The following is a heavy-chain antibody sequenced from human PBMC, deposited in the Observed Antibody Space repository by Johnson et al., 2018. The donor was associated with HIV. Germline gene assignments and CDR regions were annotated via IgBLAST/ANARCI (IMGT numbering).Heavy chain of an antibody. Sequence: QVQLVESGGGVVQPGRSLRLSCAASGFTFSNYGMHWVRQAPGKGLDWVAVVWYDVSNKYYADSVKGRFTISRDNSKNTLYLQMNSLRAEDTAVYYCASALCTWGAFDIWGQGTMVTVSS. CDR2: VWYDVSNK. J-gene: IGHJ3*02. CDR1: GFTFSNYG. D-gene: IGHD2-8*01. V-gene: IGHV3-30*19. CDR3: ASALCTWGAFDI.